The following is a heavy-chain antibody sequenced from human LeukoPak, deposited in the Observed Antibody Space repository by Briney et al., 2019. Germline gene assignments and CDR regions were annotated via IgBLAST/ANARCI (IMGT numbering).Heavy chain of an antibody. CDR1: GYTFSSSD. CDR3: ASYVGSSGRGVDP. V-gene: IGHV1-8*02. Sequence: ASVKVSCKASGYTFSSSDINWVRQAAGQGLEWMGWMNPNSGNTGYAPKFQGRVTMTRDTSISTAYMELSSLTSEHTAVYFCASYVGSSGRGVDPWGQGTLVTVSS. J-gene: IGHJ5*02. D-gene: IGHD1-14*01. CDR2: MNPNSGNT.